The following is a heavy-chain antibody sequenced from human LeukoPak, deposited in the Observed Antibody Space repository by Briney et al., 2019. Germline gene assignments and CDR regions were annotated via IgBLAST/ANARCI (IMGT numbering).Heavy chain of an antibody. J-gene: IGHJ4*01. CDR3: AKEVGVVGTPLFDF. CDR2: LCCSGGST. Sequence: GGSLRLSCAASGYTYSRYAMSWVPHAPGKGLEWVSTLCCSGGSTYHANPIKGRFTISRHNSKNPLYIQMNSLRVEDTALYFCAKEVGVVGTPLFDFWAHGTLVTVCS. CDR1: GYTYSRYA. V-gene: IGHV3-23*01. D-gene: IGHD3-3*01.